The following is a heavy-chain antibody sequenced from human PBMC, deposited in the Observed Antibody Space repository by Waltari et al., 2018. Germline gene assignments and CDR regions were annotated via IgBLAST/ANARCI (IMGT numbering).Heavy chain of an antibody. Sequence: QVQLVQSGAEVKKPGASVTVSCTASGYTFTGYYMHWVRQAPGHGLEWSVWINPNRGGTNYAQKFQGRVNMTRDTSISTAYMELSRLRSDDTAVYYCAATGEGGGYYFDYWGQGTLVTVSS. CDR3: AATGEGGGYYFDY. CDR1: GYTFTGYY. V-gene: IGHV1-2*02. J-gene: IGHJ4*02. D-gene: IGHD7-27*01. CDR2: INPNRGGT.